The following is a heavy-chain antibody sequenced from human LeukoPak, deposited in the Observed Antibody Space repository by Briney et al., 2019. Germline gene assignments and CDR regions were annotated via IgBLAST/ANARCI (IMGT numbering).Heavy chain of an antibody. CDR1: GGTFGSYA. CDR3: ARGAPDICSHTSCYRV. J-gene: IGHJ4*02. D-gene: IGHD2-2*02. V-gene: IGHV1-69*13. CDR2: IIPMFGTA. Sequence: ASVKVSCKASGGTFGSYAITWVRQAPGQGLEWMGGIIPMFGTANYAQKFQGRVTITAGESTSTAYMELSSLRSEDTAVYYCARGAPDICSHTSCYRVWGQETLVTVSS.